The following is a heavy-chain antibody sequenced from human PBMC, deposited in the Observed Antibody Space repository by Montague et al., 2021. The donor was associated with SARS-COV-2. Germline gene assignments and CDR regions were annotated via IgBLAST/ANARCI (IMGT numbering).Heavy chain of an antibody. CDR2: MHFTGKT. CDR1: GDSITNHY. Sequence: SETLSLTCSVSGDSITNHYWSWIRQPAGKGLEWIGRMHFTGKTNFSPFFSSRLTMSADTSKNQFSLKLTSVTAADTAIYFCASVRFDFGAGRRGTIDFWGQGTLVTVSS. CDR3: ASVRFDFGAGRRGTIDF. D-gene: IGHD3-10*01. J-gene: IGHJ4*02. V-gene: IGHV4-4*07.